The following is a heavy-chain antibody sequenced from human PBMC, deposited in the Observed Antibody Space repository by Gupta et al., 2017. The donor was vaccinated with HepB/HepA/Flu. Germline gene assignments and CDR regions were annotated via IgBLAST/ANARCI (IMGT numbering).Heavy chain of an antibody. J-gene: IGHJ4*02. D-gene: IGHD1/OR15-1a*01. CDR3: AKDQFVDSTGRTVGFDY. CDR2: TYSGGNT. Sequence: EVQLLESGGGLVQPGGSLRLSCAASGFSFSNYAMGWVRQAPGKGLEWVSTTYSGGNTYYADSVKGRFTISRDNSRNTLYLQMNSLRAEDTAVYYCAKDQFVDSTGRTVGFDYWGQGTLVTVSS. CDR1: GFSFSNYA. V-gene: IGHV3-23*01.